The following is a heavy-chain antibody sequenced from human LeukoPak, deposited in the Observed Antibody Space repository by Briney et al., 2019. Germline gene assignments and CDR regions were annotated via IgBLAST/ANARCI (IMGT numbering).Heavy chain of an antibody. J-gene: IGHJ4*02. V-gene: IGHV3-30*04. Sequence: GRSLRLSCAASGFTFSSYAMHWVRQAPGKGLEWGAVISYDGSNKYYADSVKGRFTISRDSSKNTLYLQMNSLRAEDTAVYYCARDGGRDGYNWFLFDYWGQGTLVTVSS. CDR2: ISYDGSNK. CDR1: GFTFSSYA. D-gene: IGHD5-24*01. CDR3: ARDGGRDGYNWFLFDY.